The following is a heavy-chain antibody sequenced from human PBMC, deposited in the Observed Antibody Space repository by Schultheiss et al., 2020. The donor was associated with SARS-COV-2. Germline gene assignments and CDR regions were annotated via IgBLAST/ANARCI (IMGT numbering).Heavy chain of an antibody. CDR3: TTNRLITMMDY. CDR2: IKSKTDGGTT. D-gene: IGHD3-22*01. V-gene: IGHV3-15*01. Sequence: GGSLRLSCAASGFTFSSYAMHWVRQAPGKGLEWVGRIKSKTDGGTTDYAAPVKGRFTISRDDSKNTLYLQMNSLKTEDTAVYYCTTNRLITMMDYWGQGTLVTVSS. CDR1: GFTFSSYA. J-gene: IGHJ4*02.